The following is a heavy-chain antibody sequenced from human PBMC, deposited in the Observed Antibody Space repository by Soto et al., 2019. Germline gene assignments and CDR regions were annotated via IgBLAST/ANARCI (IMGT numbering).Heavy chain of an antibody. CDR2: IVVGSGNT. CDR1: GFTFTSSA. J-gene: IGHJ6*02. Sequence: QMQLVQSGPEVKKPGTSVKVSCKASGFTFTSSAVQWVRQARGQRLEWIGWIVVGSGNTNYAQKFQERVTITRDMSTSTAYMELSSLRSEDTAVYYCAADSSYYYYGMDVWGQGTTVTVSS. CDR3: AADSSYYYYGMDV. V-gene: IGHV1-58*01.